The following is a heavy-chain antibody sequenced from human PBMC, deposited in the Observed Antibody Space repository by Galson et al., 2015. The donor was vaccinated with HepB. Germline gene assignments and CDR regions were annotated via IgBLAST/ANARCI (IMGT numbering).Heavy chain of an antibody. CDR3: ARVHKQWLAKNAFDI. CDR1: GYTFTSYG. V-gene: IGHV1-18*04. CDR2: ISAYNGNT. Sequence: SVKVSCKASGYTFTSYGISWVRQAPGQGLEWMGWISAYNGNTNYAQKLQGRVTMTTDTSTSTAYMELRSLRSDDTAVYYCARVHKQWLAKNAFDIWGQGTMVTVSS. J-gene: IGHJ3*02. D-gene: IGHD6-19*01.